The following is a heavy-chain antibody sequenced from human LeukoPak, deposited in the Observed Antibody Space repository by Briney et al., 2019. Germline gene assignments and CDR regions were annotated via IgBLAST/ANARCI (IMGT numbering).Heavy chain of an antibody. Sequence: SETLSLTCAVHGGPFSDYCWGWIRQPPGKGLEWIGEINHSEITNYNPSLKSRDTISGGTSKNQFSLNLTSVTAADTAVYYCARGLSPVWNWFDPWGRGTAVIVSS. D-gene: IGHD2-8*01. J-gene: IGHJ5*02. CDR2: INHSEIT. CDR1: GGPFSDYC. CDR3: ARGLSPVWNWFDP. V-gene: IGHV4-34*01.